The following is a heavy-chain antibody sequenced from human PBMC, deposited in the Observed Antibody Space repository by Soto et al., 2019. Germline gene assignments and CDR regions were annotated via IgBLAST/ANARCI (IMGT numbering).Heavy chain of an antibody. CDR3: ARDVSLAFDY. Sequence: PSETLSLTCSVSAGSLTNYYWTWIRQSPGKGLEWIGEIYHTGSTKYNPSLESRVAISLDMSKNQFSLKLSSVTAADTAVYYCARDVSLAFDYWGQGTLVTVSS. V-gene: IGHV4-59*08. CDR1: AGSLTNYY. D-gene: IGHD2-21*01. CDR2: IYHTGST. J-gene: IGHJ4*02.